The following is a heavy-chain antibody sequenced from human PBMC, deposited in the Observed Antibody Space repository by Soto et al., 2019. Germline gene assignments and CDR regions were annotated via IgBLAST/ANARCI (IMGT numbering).Heavy chain of an antibody. J-gene: IGHJ6*02. D-gene: IGHD1-26*01. CDR2: ISGSGGST. Sequence: WVRQAPGRGLEWVSAISGSGGSTYYADSVNGRFTISIDNSKNTLYLQMNSLRAEDTAVYYCATWGGVGATTFYYYYGMEVWGQGTTVAVSS. V-gene: IGHV3-23*01. CDR3: ATWGGVGATTFYYYYGMEV.